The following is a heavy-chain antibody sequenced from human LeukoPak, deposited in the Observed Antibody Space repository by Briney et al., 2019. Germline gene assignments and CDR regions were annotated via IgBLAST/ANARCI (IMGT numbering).Heavy chain of an antibody. D-gene: IGHD2-15*01. CDR1: GGSICSYY. Sequence: SETLSLTCTVSGGSICSYYWSWIRQPPGKGLEWIGYIYYSGSTNYNPSLKSRVTISVDTSKNQFSLKLSSVTAADTAVYYCARDRGYCSGGSCPYYFDYWGQGTLVTVSS. CDR3: ARDRGYCSGGSCPYYFDY. CDR2: IYYSGST. J-gene: IGHJ4*02. V-gene: IGHV4-59*01.